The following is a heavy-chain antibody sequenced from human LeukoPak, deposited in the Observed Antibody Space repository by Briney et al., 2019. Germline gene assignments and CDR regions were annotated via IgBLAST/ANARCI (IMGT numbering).Heavy chain of an antibody. CDR1: GGSISSYY. D-gene: IGHD5-12*01. Sequence: SETLSLTCTVSGGSISSYYWSWIRQPPGKGLEWIGYIYYSGSTNYNPSLKSRVTISVDTSNNQFSLKLGSVTAADTAVYYCSRDRPTTYYYYHMDVWGKGTTVTVSS. CDR3: SRDRPTTYYYYHMDV. J-gene: IGHJ6*03. CDR2: IYYSGST. V-gene: IGHV4-59*12.